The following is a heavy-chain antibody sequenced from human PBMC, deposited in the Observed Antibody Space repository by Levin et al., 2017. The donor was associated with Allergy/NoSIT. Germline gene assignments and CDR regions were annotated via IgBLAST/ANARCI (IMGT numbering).Heavy chain of an antibody. D-gene: IGHD4-11*01. CDR1: GFTFSSYE. Sequence: GGSLRLSCAASGFTFSSYEMDWVRQAPGKGLEWVSYISKSGTTMYYADSVKGRFTISRDNAKNSLYLQMNSLRAEDTAVYYCANLKNHDYNNHGEWGQGTLVTVSS. V-gene: IGHV3-48*03. CDR3: ANLKNHDYNNHGE. CDR2: ISKSGTTM. J-gene: IGHJ4*02.